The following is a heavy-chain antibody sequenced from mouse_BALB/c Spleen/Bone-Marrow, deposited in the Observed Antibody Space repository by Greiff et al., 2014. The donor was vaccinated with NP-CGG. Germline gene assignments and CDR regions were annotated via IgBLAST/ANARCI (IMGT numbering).Heavy chain of an antibody. V-gene: IGHV1-4*01. D-gene: IGHD2-14*01. CDR2: INPSSGYT. CDR3: ARYRYDWYFDV. CDR1: DYTFTSYT. Sequence: VQLQQSGAELARPGASVKMSCKASDYTFTSYTMHWVKQRPGQGLEWIGYINPSSGYTNYNQKFKDKATLTADKSSSTAYMQPSSLTSEDSAVYYCARYRYDWYFDVWGAGTTVTVSS. J-gene: IGHJ1*01.